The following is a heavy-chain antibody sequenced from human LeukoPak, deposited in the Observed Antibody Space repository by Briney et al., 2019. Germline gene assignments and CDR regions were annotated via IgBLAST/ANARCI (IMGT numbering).Heavy chain of an antibody. Sequence: GGSLTLSCAASGFTFSSYGMHWVRQAPGKGLEWVAVIWYDGSNKYYADSVKGRFTISRDNSKNTLYLQMNSLRAEDTAVYYCARERLRWGFDPWGQGTLVTVSS. V-gene: IGHV3-33*01. CDR3: ARERLRWGFDP. CDR1: GFTFSSYG. CDR2: IWYDGSNK. J-gene: IGHJ5*02. D-gene: IGHD4-23*01.